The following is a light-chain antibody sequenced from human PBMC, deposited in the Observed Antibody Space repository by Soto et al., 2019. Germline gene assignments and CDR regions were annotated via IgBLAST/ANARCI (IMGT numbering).Light chain of an antibody. CDR3: SSFGGDNDVL. CDR1: SSDVGANKF. V-gene: IGLV2-8*01. CDR2: EVD. J-gene: IGLJ7*01. Sequence: QPVLTQTPSASGSPGQSVTISCTGTSSDVGANKFVSWYQQHPGKAPRLIIYEVDRRPSGVPDRFSGSKSGNTASLTVSGLQDEDEADYYCSSFGGDNDVLFGGGTQLTVL.